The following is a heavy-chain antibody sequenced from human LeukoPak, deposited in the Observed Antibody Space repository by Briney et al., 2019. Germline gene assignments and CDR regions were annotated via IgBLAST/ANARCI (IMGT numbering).Heavy chain of an antibody. D-gene: IGHD6-19*01. V-gene: IGHV1-69*05. CDR2: IIPIFGTA. CDR3: ARVAAGWRYFDY. Sequence: GSSVKVSCKASGGTFSSYAISWVRQAPGQGLEWMGGIIPIFGTANYAQKLQGRVTMTTDTSTSTAYMELRSLRSDDTAVYYCARVAAGWRYFDYWGQGTLATVSS. J-gene: IGHJ4*02. CDR1: GGTFSSYA.